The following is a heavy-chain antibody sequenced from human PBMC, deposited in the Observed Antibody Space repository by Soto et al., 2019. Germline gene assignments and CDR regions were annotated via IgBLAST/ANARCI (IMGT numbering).Heavy chain of an antibody. CDR1: GYSFTSYW. D-gene: IGHD6-6*01. CDR2: IYPGDSDT. Sequence: EVQLVQSGAEVKKPGESLKISCKGSGYSFTSYWIGWVRQMPGKGLEWMGIIYPGDSDTRYSPSFQGQVTISADKSISTAYLQWSSLKASDTAMYYCARLGDLGGSSSAEGYYYYGMDVWGQGTTVTVSS. V-gene: IGHV5-51*01. J-gene: IGHJ6*02. CDR3: ARLGDLGGSSSAEGYYYYGMDV.